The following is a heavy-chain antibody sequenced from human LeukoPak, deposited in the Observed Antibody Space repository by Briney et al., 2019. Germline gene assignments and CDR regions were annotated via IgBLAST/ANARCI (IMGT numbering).Heavy chain of an antibody. CDR1: GYSFTNYW. CDR2: IYPSDSDT. J-gene: IGHJ4*02. D-gene: IGHD2/OR15-2a*01. V-gene: IGHV5-51*01. CDR3: VRRNSRDYFDY. Sequence: GESLKISCKGSGYSFTNYWIGWVRQTPGKGLEWMGIIYPSDSDTRYSPSFQGQVTISADKSISTAYLQWSSLKASDTAMYYCVRRNSRDYFDYWGQGTLVTVSS.